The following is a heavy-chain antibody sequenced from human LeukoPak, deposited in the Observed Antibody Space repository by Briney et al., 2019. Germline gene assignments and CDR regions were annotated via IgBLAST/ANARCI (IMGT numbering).Heavy chain of an antibody. CDR2: ISWNSGSI. J-gene: IGHJ5*02. Sequence: GRSLRLSCAASGFTFDDYAMHWVRQAPGKGLEWVSGISWNSGSIVYADSVKGRFTIPRNNAKNSPYLQMNSLRAEDTALYYCAKARYRRSWFDPWGQGTLVTVSS. CDR3: AKARYRRSWFDP. D-gene: IGHD3-9*01. CDR1: GFTFDDYA. V-gene: IGHV3-9*01.